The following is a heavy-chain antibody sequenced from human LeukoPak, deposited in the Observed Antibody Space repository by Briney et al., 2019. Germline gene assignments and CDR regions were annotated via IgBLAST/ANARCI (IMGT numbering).Heavy chain of an antibody. CDR2: INHSGST. D-gene: IGHD5-12*01. V-gene: IGHV4-34*01. CDR1: GGSFSGYY. CDR3: ASGSGGYSGYAPAY. Sequence: SETLSLTCAVYGGSFSGYYWSWIRQPPGKGLEWIGEINHSGSTNYNPSLKSRVTISVDTSKNQFSLKLSSVTAADTAVYYCASGSGGYSGYAPAYWGQGTLVTVSS. J-gene: IGHJ4*02.